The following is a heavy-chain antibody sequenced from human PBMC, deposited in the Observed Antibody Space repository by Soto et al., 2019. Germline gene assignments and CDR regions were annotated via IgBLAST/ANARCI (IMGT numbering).Heavy chain of an antibody. V-gene: IGHV3-53*04. J-gene: IGHJ6*03. D-gene: IGHD6-13*01. Sequence: EVQLVESGGGLVQPGGSLRLSCAASGFTVSSNYMSWVRQAPGKGLEWVSVIYSGGSTYYADSVKGRFTISRHNSKNTLYLQMNSLRAEDTAVYYCARAKGIAAAGGHYYYMDVWGKGTTVTFSS. CDR1: GFTVSSNY. CDR3: ARAKGIAAAGGHYYYMDV. CDR2: IYSGGST.